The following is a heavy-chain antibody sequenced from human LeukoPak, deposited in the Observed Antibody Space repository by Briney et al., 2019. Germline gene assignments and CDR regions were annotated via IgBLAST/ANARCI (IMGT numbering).Heavy chain of an antibody. Sequence: PSETLSLTCTASGGSISRSSHYWGFIRQPPGEGLEWIGSVFYTGNTYYNPSLKSRVTISVDTSNNQFSLKLSSATAADAAVYYCVGADLYFYNMDVWGKGTTVTVSS. CDR1: GGSISRSSHY. CDR3: VGADLYFYNMDV. J-gene: IGHJ6*03. D-gene: IGHD3/OR15-3a*01. V-gene: IGHV4-39*01. CDR2: VFYTGNT.